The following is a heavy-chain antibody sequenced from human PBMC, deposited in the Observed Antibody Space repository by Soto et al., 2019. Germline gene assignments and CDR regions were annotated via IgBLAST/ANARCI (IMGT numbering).Heavy chain of an antibody. CDR1: GFTFSSYA. CDR2: ISFIGGST. V-gene: IGHV3-23*01. D-gene: IGHD6-13*01. Sequence: GGSLRLSCASSGFTFSSYAMSWVRQAPGKGLEWVSAISFIGGSTYYADSVKGRFTISRDNSKNTLYLQMNSLRAEDTAVYYCAKGQQLYFDYWGQGTLVTVS. CDR3: AKGQQLYFDY. J-gene: IGHJ4*02.